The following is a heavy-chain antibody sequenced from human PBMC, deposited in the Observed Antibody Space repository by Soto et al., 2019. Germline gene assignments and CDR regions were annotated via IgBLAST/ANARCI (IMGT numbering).Heavy chain of an antibody. CDR2: TSVYNGNT. D-gene: IGHD2-15*01. Sequence: QVQLVQSGAEVKKPGASVKVSCKASGYTFSSYGICWVRQAPGQGLEWMGWTSVYNGNTNDAQKFQGRVTVTTDTSTSTAYMELRSLRSDDTAVSYCARDERDTCSGGNCYYFDYWGQGTLVTVSP. J-gene: IGHJ4*02. CDR3: ARDERDTCSGGNCYYFDY. CDR1: GYTFSSYG. V-gene: IGHV1-18*01.